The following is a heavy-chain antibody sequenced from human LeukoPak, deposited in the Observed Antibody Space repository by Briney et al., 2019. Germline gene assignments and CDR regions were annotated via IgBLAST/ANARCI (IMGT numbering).Heavy chain of an antibody. D-gene: IGHD2-15*01. CDR1: GFTFSSYW. V-gene: IGHV3-7*01. CDR2: IKQDGSEK. J-gene: IGHJ4*02. Sequence: PGGSLRLSCAASGFTFSSYWMTWVRQAPGKGLEWVANIKQDGSEKYYVDSVKGRFTISRDNAKNSLYLQVNSLRVEDTAVYYCAKLWAAPNYWGQGTLVTVSS. CDR3: AKLWAAPNY.